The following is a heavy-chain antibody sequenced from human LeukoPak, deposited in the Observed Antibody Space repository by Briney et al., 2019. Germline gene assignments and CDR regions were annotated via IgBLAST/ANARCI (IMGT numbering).Heavy chain of an antibody. V-gene: IGHV3-7*02. CDR1: GFTFSTFW. CDR3: ASYSSSRGDIEY. J-gene: IGHJ4*02. D-gene: IGHD3-10*01. CDR2: IKQDGSEK. Sequence: GGSLRLSCAASGFTFSTFWMNWVRQAPGKGLEWVANIKQDGSEKHYLDSVKGRFTISRDNAKNSLYLQMNSLRAEDTAVYYCASYSSSRGDIEYWGQGTLVTVS.